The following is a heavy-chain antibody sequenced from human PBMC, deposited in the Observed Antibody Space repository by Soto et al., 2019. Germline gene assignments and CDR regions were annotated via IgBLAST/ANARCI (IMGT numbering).Heavy chain of an antibody. CDR3: AHAGDYDLLTSDH. CDR1: GFSLPPYHLC. Sequence: QITLKASGPTLVRPAQTLTLNCVLSGFSLPPYHLCVAWVRQPPGKALGWLALIYWYDDKRYSPTLKHRHAIYKDPSSNQVVLTITNLYLGDTATYYCAHAGDYDLLTSDHWGPGTLVTVSS. J-gene: IGHJ4*01. D-gene: IGHD4-17*01. V-gene: IGHV2-5*01. CDR2: IYWYDDK.